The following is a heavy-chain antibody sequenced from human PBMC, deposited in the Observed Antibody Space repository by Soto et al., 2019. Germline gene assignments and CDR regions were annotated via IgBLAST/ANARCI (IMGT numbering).Heavy chain of an antibody. CDR1: GFRFSDHS. CDR2: ISSGSDNI. V-gene: IGHV3-48*02. D-gene: IGHD2-21*02. J-gene: IGHJ4*02. CDR3: ARLPKGSLVTA. Sequence: LVESGGGLVSPGGSLRLSCVASGFRFSDHSMTWVRQSPGKGLQWIAYISSGSDNIYYAESVRGRFTVPRDNAKNALFLQMNSLRDDDTATYYCARLPKGSLVTAWGQGTRVTVSS.